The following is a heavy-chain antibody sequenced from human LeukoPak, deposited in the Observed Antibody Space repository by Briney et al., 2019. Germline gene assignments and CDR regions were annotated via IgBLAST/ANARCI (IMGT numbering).Heavy chain of an antibody. V-gene: IGHV3-48*04. CDR2: IRSGGCTI. CDR3: ARDRYYYDSSGYLYFDY. D-gene: IGHD3-22*01. J-gene: IGHJ4*02. CDR1: GFTFSSYS. Sequence: GGSLRLSCAASGFTFSSYSMNWVRQAPGKGLEWVSFIRSGGCTIYYADSVKGRFTISRDNAKNSLYLQMNSLRAEDTAVYYCARDRYYYDSSGYLYFDYWGQGTLVTVSS.